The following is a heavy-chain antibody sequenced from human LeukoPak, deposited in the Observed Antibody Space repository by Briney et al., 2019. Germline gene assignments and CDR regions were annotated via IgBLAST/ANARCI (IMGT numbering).Heavy chain of an antibody. Sequence: GGSLRLSCAASGFTFNVYGIHWVRQAPGKGLEWVAVIWNDGSNKYYADSVMGRFTISRDNSKDTLYLQMNSLRVEDTAVYYCARAVGPFDYWGQGTLVTVSS. CDR2: IWNDGSNK. J-gene: IGHJ4*02. CDR1: GFTFNVYG. CDR3: ARAVGPFDY. D-gene: IGHD3-16*01. V-gene: IGHV3-33*01.